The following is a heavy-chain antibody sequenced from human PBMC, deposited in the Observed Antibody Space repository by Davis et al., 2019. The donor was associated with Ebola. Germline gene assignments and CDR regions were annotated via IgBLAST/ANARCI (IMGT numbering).Heavy chain of an antibody. CDR1: GGSFSGYY. V-gene: IGHV4-34*01. Sequence: SETLSLTCAVYGGSFSGYYWSWIRQPPGKGLEWIGEVNHRGTTHSNPSLKSRVTMSVDTSKNHFSLKLSSVTAADTAVYYCARDSRWLVPGTYYYYGMDVWGQGTTVTVSS. D-gene: IGHD6-19*01. CDR3: ARDSRWLVPGTYYYYGMDV. J-gene: IGHJ6*02. CDR2: VNHRGTT.